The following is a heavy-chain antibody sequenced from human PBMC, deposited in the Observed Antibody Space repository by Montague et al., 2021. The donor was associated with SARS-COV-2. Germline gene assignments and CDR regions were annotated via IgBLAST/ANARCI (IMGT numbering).Heavy chain of an antibody. J-gene: IGHJ3*02. CDR2: IYHSGTT. CDR3: ARPLVRGVPKAFDI. Sequence: SETLSLTCTVSGDSITRNYYWGWIRQPPGKGLEWVGNIYHSGTTFNNPSLESRVTISVDASKNQFSLNLNSVTAADTAVYFCARPLVRGVPKAFDIWGQGALVIVSS. V-gene: IGHV4-39*01. D-gene: IGHD3-10*01. CDR1: GDSITRNYY.